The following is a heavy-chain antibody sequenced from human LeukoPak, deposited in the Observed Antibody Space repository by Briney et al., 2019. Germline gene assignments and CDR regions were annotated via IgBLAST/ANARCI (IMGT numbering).Heavy chain of an antibody. CDR3: ASSPDYGGPYGMDV. V-gene: IGHV1-69*04. CDR2: IIPILGIA. J-gene: IGHJ6*02. CDR1: GGTFSSYA. Sequence: SVKVSCKASGGTFSSYAISWVRQAPGQGLEWMGRIIPILGIANYARKFQGRVTITADKSTSTAYMELSSLRSEDTAVYYCASSPDYGGPYGMDVWGQWTTVTVSS. D-gene: IGHD4-23*01.